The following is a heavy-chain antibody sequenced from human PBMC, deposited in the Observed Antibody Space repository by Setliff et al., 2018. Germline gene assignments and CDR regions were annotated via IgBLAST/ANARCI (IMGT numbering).Heavy chain of an antibody. J-gene: IGHJ6*03. Sequence: GASVKVSCKASGYTFIDYGMSWVRQAPGQSLEWMGWINTHTGNPTYAQGFTGRFVFSLDTSVSTAYLQISSLKAEDTAVYYCARDFHDYGAVPYYVDVWGKGATVTVSS. CDR1: GYTFIDYG. CDR2: INTHTGNP. CDR3: ARDFHDYGAVPYYVDV. D-gene: IGHD4-17*01. V-gene: IGHV7-4-1*02.